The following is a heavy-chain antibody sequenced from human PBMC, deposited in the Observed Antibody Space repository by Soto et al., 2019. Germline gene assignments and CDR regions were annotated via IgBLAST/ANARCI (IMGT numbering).Heavy chain of an antibody. Sequence: QVPLVESGGGVVQPGRSLTLSCAVSGFTFTSMHWVRQAPGKGLEWVAIISYDGNNKYYLDSVKGRFTISRDNSKNTLYLQMNSLRAEDTAVYYWTKDGVAGYGMDVWGQGTTVTVSS. CDR1: GFTFTS. J-gene: IGHJ6*02. CDR2: ISYDGNNK. D-gene: IGHD6-19*01. CDR3: TKDGVAGYGMDV. V-gene: IGHV3-30*18.